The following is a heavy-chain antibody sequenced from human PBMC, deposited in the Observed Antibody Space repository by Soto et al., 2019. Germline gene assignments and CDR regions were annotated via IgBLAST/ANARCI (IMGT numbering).Heavy chain of an antibody. CDR3: TTDRGLGYYDGSWIPTPGRFSP. Sequence: QVQLVQSGAEVKKPGSSVKVSCTASGGTFSSYAISWVRQAPGQGLEWVGGVIPIFGTANYAQKIKGRVTITADESTSTADMGLSSLSSEDTDVYYCTTDRGLGYYDGSWIPTPGRFSPWGQGTLVTVSS. D-gene: IGHD3-10*01. V-gene: IGHV1-69*12. CDR1: GGTFSSYA. J-gene: IGHJ5*02. CDR2: VIPIFGTA.